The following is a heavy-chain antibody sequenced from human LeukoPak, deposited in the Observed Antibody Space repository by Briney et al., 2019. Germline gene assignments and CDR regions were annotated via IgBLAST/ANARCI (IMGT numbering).Heavy chain of an antibody. CDR3: ARGGVNFSGSYYYFEY. V-gene: IGHV4-39*01. Sequence: SETLSLTCTVSGASIRTSSYYWGWIRQPPGKGLEWIGNMYNSGTTDYSRSLKSRVTISADTSKNQFSLKLSSVTAADTAVYYCARGGVNFSGSYYYFEYWGQGSLVTVSS. CDR1: GASIRTSSYY. J-gene: IGHJ4*02. D-gene: IGHD1-26*01. CDR2: MYNSGTT.